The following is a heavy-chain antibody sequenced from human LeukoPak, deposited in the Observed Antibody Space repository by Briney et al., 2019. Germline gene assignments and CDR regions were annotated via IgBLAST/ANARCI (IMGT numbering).Heavy chain of an antibody. D-gene: IGHD3-22*01. Sequence: GASVKVSCKASGYTFTSYYMHWVRQAPGQGLEWMGIINPSGGSTSYAQKFQGRVTMTRDTSTSTVYMELSSLRSEDTAVYYCARDGSLGYYDSSGYSHFDYWGQGTLVTVSS. V-gene: IGHV1-46*01. CDR2: INPSGGST. CDR1: GYTFTSYY. CDR3: ARDGSLGYYDSSGYSHFDY. J-gene: IGHJ4*02.